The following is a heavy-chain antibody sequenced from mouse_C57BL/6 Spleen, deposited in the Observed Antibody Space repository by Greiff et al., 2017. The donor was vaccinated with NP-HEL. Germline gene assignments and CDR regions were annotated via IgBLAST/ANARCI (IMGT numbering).Heavy chain of an antibody. D-gene: IGHD3-2*02. CDR1: GFTFSSYA. Sequence: EVQVVESGGGLVKPGGSLKLSCAASGFTFSSYAMSWVRQTPEKRLEWVATISDGGSYTYYPDNVKGRFTISRDNAQNNLYLQMSHLKSEDTAMYDCARDLGAKATVDYWGQGTLVTVSA. CDR3: ARDLGAKATVDY. J-gene: IGHJ3*01. CDR2: ISDGGSYT. V-gene: IGHV5-4*01.